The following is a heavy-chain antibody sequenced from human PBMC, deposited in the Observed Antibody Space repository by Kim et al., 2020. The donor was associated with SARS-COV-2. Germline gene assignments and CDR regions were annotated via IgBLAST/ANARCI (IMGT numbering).Heavy chain of an antibody. J-gene: IGHJ4*02. D-gene: IGHD3-22*01. CDR2: IYYSGST. CDR1: GGSISSSSYY. CDR3: ARDHYPDSRVDY. V-gene: IGHV4-39*07. Sequence: SETLSLTCTVSGGSISSSSYYWGWIRQPPGKGLEWIGSIYYSGSTYYNPSLKSRVTISVDTSKNQFSLKLSSVTAADTAVYYCARDHYPDSRVDYWGQGTLVTVSS.